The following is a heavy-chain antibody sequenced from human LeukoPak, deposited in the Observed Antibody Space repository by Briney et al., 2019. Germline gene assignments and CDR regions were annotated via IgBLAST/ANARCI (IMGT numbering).Heavy chain of an antibody. D-gene: IGHD5-12*01. V-gene: IGHV3-7*01. J-gene: IGHJ5*02. CDR3: ARTLTGRGVSGSDP. Sequence: PGGSLRLSCAASGFTFSSYEMNWVRQAPGKGLEWVANIKEDGSDKYYVDSVKGRFTISRDNDKNSLYLQMNSLRADDTAVFYCARTLTGRGVSGSDPWGQGTLVTVSS. CDR2: IKEDGSDK. CDR1: GFTFSSYE.